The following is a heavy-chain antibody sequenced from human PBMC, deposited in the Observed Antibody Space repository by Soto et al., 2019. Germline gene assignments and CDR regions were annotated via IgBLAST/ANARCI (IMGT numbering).Heavy chain of an antibody. CDR2: INPATGAA. CDR3: ARGGGVGVAGSAAFDM. V-gene: IGHV1-2*02. J-gene: IGHJ3*02. CDR1: GYPVTAYY. D-gene: IGHD3-3*01. Sequence: QLHLVQSGAVVKKPGASVTVSCSASGYPVTAYYMHWVRQAPGRGLEWMGGINPATGAAKYTQTFRGRVTMTRDTSTSTGFMELSGLTSGDTAVFYCARGGGVGVAGSAAFDMWGQGTLVTVSS.